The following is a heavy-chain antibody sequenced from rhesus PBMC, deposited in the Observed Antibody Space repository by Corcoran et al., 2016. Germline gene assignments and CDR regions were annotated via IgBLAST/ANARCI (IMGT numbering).Heavy chain of an antibody. CDR3: ARNYNFWSSYSSFDS. CDR2: IYGRRGTT. Sequence: QVQLQESGPGLVKPSETLSLTCAVSGGSISGGYDWSWIRQTPGKGLEWIGYIYGRRGTTNYNPSLKNLVTISKDTSKNQFSLNLNSVPAADTSIYYCARNYNFWSSYSSFDSWGQGVLVTVSS. D-gene: IGHD3-3*01. CDR1: GGSISGGYD. V-gene: IGHV4-76*01. J-gene: IGHJ4*01.